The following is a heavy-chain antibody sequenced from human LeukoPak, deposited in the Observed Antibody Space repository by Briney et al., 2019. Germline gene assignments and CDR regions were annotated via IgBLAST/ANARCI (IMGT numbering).Heavy chain of an antibody. D-gene: IGHD6-13*01. CDR3: ARSGNGYSSSWLAE. J-gene: IGHJ4*02. CDR1: GYTFTSYG. CDR2: ISAYNGNT. Sequence: ASVKVSCKASGYTFTSYGISWVRQAPGQGLEWMGWISAYNGNTNYAQKLQGRVTMTTDTSTSTAYMELRSLRSDDTAVYYCARSGNGYSSSWLAEWGQGTLVTVSS. V-gene: IGHV1-18*01.